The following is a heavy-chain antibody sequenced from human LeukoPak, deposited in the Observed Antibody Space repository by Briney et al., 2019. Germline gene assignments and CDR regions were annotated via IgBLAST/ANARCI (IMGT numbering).Heavy chain of an antibody. V-gene: IGHV3-30*18. D-gene: IGHD4/OR15-4a*01. J-gene: IGHJ4*02. CDR3: AKEGSANYLSFDH. CDR1: GFTFSNHG. CDR2: ISSDGDTK. Sequence: GRSLRLSCAASGFTFSNHGMHWVRQAPGKGLEWVAVISSDGDTKYYSDSVKGRFTISRDNSKNVMSLQMASLLREETADYYCAKEGSANYLSFDHWGQGTLVTVSS.